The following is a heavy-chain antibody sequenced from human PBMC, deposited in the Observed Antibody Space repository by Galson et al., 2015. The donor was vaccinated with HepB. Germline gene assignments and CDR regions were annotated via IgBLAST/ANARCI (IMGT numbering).Heavy chain of an antibody. D-gene: IGHD3-16*01. J-gene: IGHJ3*02. CDR3: AKGGVMITFGAVGAFDI. CDR1: GFTFSSYA. Sequence: SLRLSCAASGFTFSSYAMSWVRQAPGKGLEWVSAISGSGGSTYYADSVKGRFTISRDNSKNTLYLQMNSLRAEDTAVYYCAKGGVMITFGAVGAFDIWGQGTMVTVSS. CDR2: ISGSGGST. V-gene: IGHV3-23*01.